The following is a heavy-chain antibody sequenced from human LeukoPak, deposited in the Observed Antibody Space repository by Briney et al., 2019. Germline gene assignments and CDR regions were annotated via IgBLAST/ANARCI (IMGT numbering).Heavy chain of an antibody. CDR3: ATPMTTVTEAYYYYYGMDV. V-gene: IGHV3-23*01. J-gene: IGHJ6*02. CDR2: ISGSGGST. Sequence: GGSLRLPCAASGFTFSSYAMSWVRQAPGKGLEWVSAISGSGGSTYYADSVKGRFTISRDNSKNTLYLQMNSLRAEDTAVYYCATPMTTVTEAYYYYYGMDVWGQGTTVTVSS. D-gene: IGHD4-17*01. CDR1: GFTFSSYA.